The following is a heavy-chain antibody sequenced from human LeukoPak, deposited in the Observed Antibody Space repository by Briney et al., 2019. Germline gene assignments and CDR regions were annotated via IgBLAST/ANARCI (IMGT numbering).Heavy chain of an antibody. D-gene: IGHD3/OR15-3a*01. J-gene: IGHJ1*01. Sequence: GGSLRLSCAASGFTFSNAWMSWVRQAPGKGLEWVANIKQDGSEKYYVDSVKGRFTISRDNAKNSLYLQMNSLRAEDTAVYYCAKDRFGRPEYFQHWGQGTLVTVSS. CDR2: IKQDGSEK. V-gene: IGHV3-7*03. CDR3: AKDRFGRPEYFQH. CDR1: GFTFSNAW.